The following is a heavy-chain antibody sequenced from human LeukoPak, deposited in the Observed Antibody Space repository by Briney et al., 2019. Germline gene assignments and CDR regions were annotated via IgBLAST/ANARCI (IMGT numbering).Heavy chain of an antibody. D-gene: IGHD4-17*01. CDR3: ARENDYGDYDSIDY. CDR2: IKQDGSEK. CDR1: GFTFSSYW. V-gene: IGHV3-7*03. J-gene: IGHJ4*02. Sequence: LAGGSLRLSCAASGFTFSSYWMSWVRQAPGKGLEWVASIKQDGSEKYYVDSVKGRFTISRDNAKNSLYLQMNSLRAEDTAVYYCARENDYGDYDSIDYWGQGTLVTVSS.